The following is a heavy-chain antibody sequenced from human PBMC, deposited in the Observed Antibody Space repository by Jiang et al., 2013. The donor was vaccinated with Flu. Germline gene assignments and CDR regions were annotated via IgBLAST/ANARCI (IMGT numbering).Heavy chain of an antibody. J-gene: IGHJ3*02. CDR1: IHFSSYW. V-gene: IGHV3-7*01. CDR3: ARGFDHAFDI. CDR2: IKQDGSEK. D-gene: IGHD3-9*01. Sequence: QLLESGEAWSSLGVPETLLCSLWIHFSSYWMSWVRQAPGKGLEWVANIKQDGSEKYYVDSVKGRFTISRDNAKNSLYLQMNSLRAEDTAVYYCARGFDHAFDIWGQGTMVTVSS.